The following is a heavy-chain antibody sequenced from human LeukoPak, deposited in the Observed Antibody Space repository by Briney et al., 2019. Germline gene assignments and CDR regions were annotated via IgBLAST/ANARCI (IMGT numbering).Heavy chain of an antibody. CDR3: ARASRLDSSGWYFDY. Sequence: PSETLSLTCTVSGGSVSSGSYYWSWIRQPPGKGLEWIGYIYYSGSTNYNPSLKSRVTISVDTSKNQSSLKLSSVTAADTAVYYCARASRLDSSGWYFDYWGQGTLVTVSS. V-gene: IGHV4-61*01. CDR2: IYYSGST. J-gene: IGHJ4*02. CDR1: GGSVSSGSYY. D-gene: IGHD6-19*01.